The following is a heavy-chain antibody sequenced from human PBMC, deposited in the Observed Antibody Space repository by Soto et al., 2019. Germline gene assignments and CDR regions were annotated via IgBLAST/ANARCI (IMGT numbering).Heavy chain of an antibody. Sequence: PGGSLRLSCAASGFTFSTYGMHWVRQTPGKGLEWLALILYDGSKKFYADSVKGRFTISRDNSKNTLYLQMNSLRSEDTAVYYCAKNYGGNQAFDIWGQGTMVTVSS. D-gene: IGHD4-17*01. V-gene: IGHV3-30*18. J-gene: IGHJ3*02. CDR1: GFTFSTYG. CDR3: AKNYGGNQAFDI. CDR2: ILYDGSKK.